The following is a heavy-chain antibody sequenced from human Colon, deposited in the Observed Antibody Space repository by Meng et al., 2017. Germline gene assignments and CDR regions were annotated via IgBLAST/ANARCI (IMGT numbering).Heavy chain of an antibody. V-gene: IGHV3-30*03. CDR3: TRDFDAPTNC. CDR2: TLPDGSQN. Sequence: QVQLVESGGGVVQPGRSLRLSCAASGFTFSAYRMYWVRQAPGKGLEWVGVTLPDGSQNYYADSVKGRFTISRENSKNTLFLQMDSLRTEDTAVYYCTRDFDAPTNCWGQGTLVTVSS. CDR1: GFTFSAYR. J-gene: IGHJ4*02.